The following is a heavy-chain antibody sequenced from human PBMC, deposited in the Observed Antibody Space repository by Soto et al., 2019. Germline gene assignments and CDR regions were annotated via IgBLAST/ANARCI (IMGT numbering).Heavy chain of an antibody. V-gene: IGHV4-59*01. J-gene: IGHJ6*03. CDR1: GCSISSYY. CDR3: ATATYGFWEWVSTSYYYMDG. D-gene: IGHD3-3*01. Sequence: PSETLSLTCTVSGCSISSYYWSWIRQPPGKGLEWIGYIYYSGSTNYNPSLKSRVTISVDTSKNQFSLKLSSVTAADTAVYYCATATYGFWEWVSTSYYYMDGWGKETTVTVAS. CDR2: IYYSGST.